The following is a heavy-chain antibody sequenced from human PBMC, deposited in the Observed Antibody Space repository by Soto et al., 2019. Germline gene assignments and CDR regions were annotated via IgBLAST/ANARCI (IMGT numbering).Heavy chain of an antibody. CDR3: ARDKYMNNYFYGMDV. V-gene: IGHV3-33*01. CDR1: GFTFSSYG. D-gene: IGHD1-1*01. Sequence: GGSLRLSCAASGFTFSSYGMHWVRQTPGKGLEWVALISYDGSDKYYADSVKGRFTISRDNSQNTLYVQMNSLRAEDTAVYYCARDKYMNNYFYGMDVWGQGTTVTVSS. CDR2: ISYDGSDK. J-gene: IGHJ6*02.